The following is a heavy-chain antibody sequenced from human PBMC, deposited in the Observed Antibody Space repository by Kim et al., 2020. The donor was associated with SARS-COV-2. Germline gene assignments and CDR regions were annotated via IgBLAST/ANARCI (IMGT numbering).Heavy chain of an antibody. CDR1: GGSISSYY. D-gene: IGHD6-6*01. CDR2: IYYSGST. V-gene: IGHV4-59*13. J-gene: IGHJ5*02. CDR3: ARGIIAARPGWFDP. Sequence: ETLSLTCTVSGGSISSYYWSWIRQPPGKGLEWIGYIYYSGSTNYNPSLKSRVTISVDTSKNQFSLKLSSVTAADTAVYYCARGIIAARPGWFDPWGQGTLVTVSS.